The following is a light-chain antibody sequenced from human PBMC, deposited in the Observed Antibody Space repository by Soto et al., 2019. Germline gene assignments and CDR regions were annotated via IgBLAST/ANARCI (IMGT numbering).Light chain of an antibody. CDR2: EDD. V-gene: IGLV2-23*01. CDR1: SSDVGSYNL. CDR3: CSYAGSSSFV. J-gene: IGLJ1*01. Sequence: QSVLTQPASVSGSPGQSITISCTGTSSDVGSYNLVSWYQHHPGKAPKIIIYEDDKQPSGVSYRFSGSKSGHTASLTISGLQAEDEADYYCCSYAGSSSFVFGIGTKVTVL.